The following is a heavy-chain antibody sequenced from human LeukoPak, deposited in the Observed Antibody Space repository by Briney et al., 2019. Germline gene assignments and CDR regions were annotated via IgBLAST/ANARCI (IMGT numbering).Heavy chain of an antibody. V-gene: IGHV1-3*01. CDR1: GYTFTSYA. Sequence: ASVKVSCKASGYTFTSYAMHWVRQAPGQRLEWMGWINAGNGNTKYSQKFQGRVTITRDTSASTAYMELSSLRSEDTAVYYRARLYMGDSSGYPWGQGTLVTVSS. J-gene: IGHJ5*02. D-gene: IGHD3-22*01. CDR2: INAGNGNT. CDR3: ARLYMGDSSGYP.